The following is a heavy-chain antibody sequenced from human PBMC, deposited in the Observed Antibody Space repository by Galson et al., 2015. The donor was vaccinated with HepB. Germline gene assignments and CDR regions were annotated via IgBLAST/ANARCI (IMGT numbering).Heavy chain of an antibody. CDR1: GYTFTSYG. J-gene: IGHJ5*02. V-gene: IGHV1-18*04. D-gene: IGHD3-10*01. Sequence: SVKVSCKASGYTFTSYGISWVRQAPGQGLEWMGWISAYNGNTNYAPNLQGRVTMTTDTSTSTAYMELRSLSSDDTAVHYCARDYYGSGKGGWFDPCGQGTLVIVSS. CDR3: ARDYYGSGKGGWFDP. CDR2: ISAYNGNT.